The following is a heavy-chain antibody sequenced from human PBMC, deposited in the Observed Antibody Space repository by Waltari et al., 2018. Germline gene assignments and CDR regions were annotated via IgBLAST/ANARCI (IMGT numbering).Heavy chain of an antibody. V-gene: IGHV3-23*01. CDR1: GFTFSSYA. CDR2: ISGSGGST. Sequence: EVQLLESGGGLVQPGGSLRLSCAASGFTFSSYAMSWVRQAPGKGLEWVSAISGSGGSTYYADSVKGRFTISRDNSKNTLYLQMNSLRAEDTAVYYCAKVIWAYSSSWYSFDYWGQGTLVTVSS. CDR3: AKVIWAYSSSWYSFDY. J-gene: IGHJ4*02. D-gene: IGHD6-6*01.